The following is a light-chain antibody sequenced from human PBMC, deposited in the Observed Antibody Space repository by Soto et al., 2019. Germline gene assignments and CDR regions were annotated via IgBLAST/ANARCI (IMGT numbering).Light chain of an antibody. CDR1: QSVSNNY. V-gene: IGKV3-11*01. CDR3: QQRSNWPLT. Sequence: LTQSPGRLSLSPGERATLSCRASQSVSNNYLAWYQQKPGQAPRLLIYGASNRATGIPARFRGSGSGTDFTLTISSLEPEDFAVYYCQQRSNWPLTFGGGTQGGYQ. CDR2: GAS. J-gene: IGKJ4*01.